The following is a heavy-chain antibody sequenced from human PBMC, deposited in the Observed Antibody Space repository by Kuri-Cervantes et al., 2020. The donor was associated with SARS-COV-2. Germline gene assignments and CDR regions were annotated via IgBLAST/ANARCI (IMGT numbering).Heavy chain of an antibody. J-gene: IGHJ4*02. CDR2: IKQDGSEK. Sequence: GGSLRLSCAASGFSFSTYWMTWVRQAPGKGQEWVANIKQDGSEKYYVDSVKGRFTISRDNAKNSLYLQMNSLRAEDTAVYYCARVQDYYSNSQFDYWGQGTLVTVSS. V-gene: IGHV3-7*05. CDR3: ARVQDYYSNSQFDY. CDR1: GFSFSTYW. D-gene: IGHD4-11*01.